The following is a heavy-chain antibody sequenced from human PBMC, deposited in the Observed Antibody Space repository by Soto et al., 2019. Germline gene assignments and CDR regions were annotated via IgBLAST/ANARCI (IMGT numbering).Heavy chain of an antibody. V-gene: IGHV1-69*13. J-gene: IGHJ4*02. CDR1: GGAFSSYT. CDR3: ARDQDGYQGY. CDR2: IIPIFGTA. Sequence: SVKVSCKASGGAFSSYTISWARQAPGQGLEWMGGIIPIFGTANYAQKFQGRVTITADESTSTAYMELSSLRSEDTAVYYCARDQDGYQGYWGQGTLVTVSS. D-gene: IGHD5-12*01.